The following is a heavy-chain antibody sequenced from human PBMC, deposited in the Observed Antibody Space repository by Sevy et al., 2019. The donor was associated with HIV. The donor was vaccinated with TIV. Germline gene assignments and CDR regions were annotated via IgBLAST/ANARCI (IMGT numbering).Heavy chain of an antibody. J-gene: IGHJ6*02. CDR1: GFTFSSYW. CDR2: IKQDGSEK. CDR3: ARVWERMTTVTKGYYYGMDV. Sequence: GGSLRLSCAASGFTFSSYWMSWVRQAPGKGLEWVANIKQDGSEKYYVDSVKGRFTISRDNAKNSLYLKMNSLRAEDTAVYYCARVWERMTTVTKGYYYGMDVWGQGTTVTVSS. V-gene: IGHV3-7*01. D-gene: IGHD4-17*01.